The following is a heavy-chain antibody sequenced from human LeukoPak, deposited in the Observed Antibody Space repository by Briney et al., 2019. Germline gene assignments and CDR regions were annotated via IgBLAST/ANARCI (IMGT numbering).Heavy chain of an antibody. J-gene: IGHJ4*02. CDR2: ISGSGGTT. Sequence: PGGSLRLSCAASAFTFSTYGMSWVRQAPGKGLEWVAAISGSGGTTYYADSVKGRFTISRDNSKITLYLQMNSLRAEDTAVYYCAKDVGLGATAYYFDYWGQGTLVTVSS. CDR3: AKDVGLGATAYYFDY. D-gene: IGHD1-26*01. V-gene: IGHV3-23*01. CDR1: AFTFSTYG.